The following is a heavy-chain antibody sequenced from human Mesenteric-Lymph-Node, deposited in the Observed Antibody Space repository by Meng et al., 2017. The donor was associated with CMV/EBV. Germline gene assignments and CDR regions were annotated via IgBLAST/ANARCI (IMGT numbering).Heavy chain of an antibody. CDR3: AKDKRSTSWYACDC. Sequence: SGFTFSSYAMTWVRQAPGKGLEWLSVITSSSDSTYYADSVKGRFTISRDNSKNTVYLQMNSLRAEDTALYYCAKDKRSTSWYACDCWGQGTLVTVSS. V-gene: IGHV3-23*01. D-gene: IGHD6-13*01. CDR2: ITSSSDST. J-gene: IGHJ4*02. CDR1: GFTFSSYA.